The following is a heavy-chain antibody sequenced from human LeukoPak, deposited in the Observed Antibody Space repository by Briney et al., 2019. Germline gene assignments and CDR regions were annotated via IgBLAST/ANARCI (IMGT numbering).Heavy chain of an antibody. CDR2: VYHGGSA. V-gene: IGHV4-4*02. J-gene: IGHJ4*02. D-gene: IGHD3-10*01. CDR3: ARGEDHGSGTVHFDC. CDR1: GASISSSNW. Sequence: SETLSLTCAVSGASISSSNWWSWVRQPPGKGLEWIGEVYHGGSANFNPSLRSRVTMSVDRSKNQFSLNLSSVTAADTAVYYCARGEDHGSGTVHFDCWGQGTLVTVSS.